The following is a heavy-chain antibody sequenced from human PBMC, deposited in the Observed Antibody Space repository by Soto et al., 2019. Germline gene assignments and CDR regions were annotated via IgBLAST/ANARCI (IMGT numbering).Heavy chain of an antibody. CDR3: ARGVLVEGTSSPDMFDY. D-gene: IGHD6-6*01. V-gene: IGHV4-59*01. CDR1: GGSISSYY. Sequence: SGTLSLTCTVSGGSISSYYWSWILQPPGKGLEWIGYVYYSGGTNYNPSLKGRVTILLDAPKNQFSLKLSSVIAADTAVYYCARGVLVEGTSSPDMFDYWGQGTQVTVSS. CDR2: VYYSGGT. J-gene: IGHJ4*02.